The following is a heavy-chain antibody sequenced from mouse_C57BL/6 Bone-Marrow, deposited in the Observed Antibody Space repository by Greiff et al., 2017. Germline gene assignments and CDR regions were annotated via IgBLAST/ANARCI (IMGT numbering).Heavy chain of an antibody. V-gene: IGHV1-12*01. D-gene: IGHD1-1*01. J-gene: IGHJ2*01. CDR1: GYTFTSYN. CDR3: ARSPYYGSSPYYFDY. Sequence: QVQLQQSGAELVRPGASVKMSCKASGYTFTSYNMHWVKQTPRQGLEWIGAIYPGNGDTSYNQKFKGKATLTVDESSSTAYMQLSSLTSEDSAVYFCARSPYYGSSPYYFDYWGQGTTLTVSS. CDR2: IYPGNGDT.